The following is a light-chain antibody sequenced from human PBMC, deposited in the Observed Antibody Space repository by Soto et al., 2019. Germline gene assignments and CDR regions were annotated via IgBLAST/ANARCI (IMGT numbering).Light chain of an antibody. CDR1: QGLNNY. J-gene: IGKJ4*01. V-gene: IGKV1-16*02. Sequence: DIEMTQSPSSLSASVGDRATITCRASQGLNNYLAWSQQKPGKAPKSLIYAASSLQRGVPSKLSGSGSWTDFTLTISSLQPEDVVTYYCQPYNSYPPTLGGGTKVEIK. CDR3: QPYNSYPPT. CDR2: AAS.